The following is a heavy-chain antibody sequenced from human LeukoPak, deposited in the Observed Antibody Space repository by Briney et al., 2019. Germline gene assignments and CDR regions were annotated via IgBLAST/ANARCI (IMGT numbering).Heavy chain of an antibody. D-gene: IGHD5-18*01. CDR2: ISSSSYT. V-gene: IGHV3-11*05. CDR3: ARVPPSYGYGIDY. Sequence: PGGSLRLSCAASGFTFSDYYISWIRQAPGKGLEWVSYISSSSYTNYADSVKGRFTISRDNAKNSLYLQMNSLRAEDTAVYYCARVPPSYGYGIDYWGQGTLVTVSS. CDR1: GFTFSDYY. J-gene: IGHJ4*02.